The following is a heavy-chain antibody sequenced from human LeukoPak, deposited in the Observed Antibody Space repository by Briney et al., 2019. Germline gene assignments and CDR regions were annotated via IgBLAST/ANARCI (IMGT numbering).Heavy chain of an antibody. V-gene: IGHV3-7*04. CDR1: GFTFSNYW. Sequence: AGPLRLSCAPSGFTFSNYWMSWVRQAPRKGMEWVAKIKQDGSERYCVVSVKGRFTISRDNAKSSLYLQMNTRRAEDTAVYYCARSRIDYWGQGTLVTVSS. J-gene: IGHJ4*02. CDR2: IKQDGSER. CDR3: ARSRIDY.